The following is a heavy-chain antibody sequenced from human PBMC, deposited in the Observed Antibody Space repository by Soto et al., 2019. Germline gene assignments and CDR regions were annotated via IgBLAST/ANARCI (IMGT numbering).Heavy chain of an antibody. Sequence: ASVKVSCKASGGTFSSYAISWVRQAPGQGLEWMGGIIPIFGTANYAQKFQGRVTITADESTSTAYMELSSLRSGDTAVYYCAAKYCSSTSCYRDDYYYGMDVWGQGTTVTVSS. V-gene: IGHV1-69*13. CDR2: IIPIFGTA. CDR3: AAKYCSSTSCYRDDYYYGMDV. D-gene: IGHD2-2*02. J-gene: IGHJ6*02. CDR1: GGTFSSYA.